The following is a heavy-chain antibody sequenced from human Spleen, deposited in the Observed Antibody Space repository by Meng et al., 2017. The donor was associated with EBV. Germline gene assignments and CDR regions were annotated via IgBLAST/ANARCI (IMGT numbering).Heavy chain of an antibody. Sequence: VRSGVGVKKPGSSVKVSFKTSGGTFNSDASSWVRQAPGQGLEWMGGLIPMSGAPNYAQKFQGRVTITADESTGTHYMDLSSLRSEDTAVYYCASESGRGYTPDYWGQGTLVTVSS. V-gene: IGHV1-69*01. CDR1: GGTFNSDA. D-gene: IGHD3-10*01. J-gene: IGHJ4*02. CDR2: LIPMSGAP. CDR3: ASESGRGYTPDY.